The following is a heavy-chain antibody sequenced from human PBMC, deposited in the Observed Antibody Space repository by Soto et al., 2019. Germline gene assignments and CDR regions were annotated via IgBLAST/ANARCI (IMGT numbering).Heavy chain of an antibody. D-gene: IGHD3-10*01. J-gene: IGHJ4*02. CDR1: GGSISSFY. CDR2: MYYTGST. CDR3: ARVMSGSGSYLPTFDY. Sequence: QVQLQESGPGLVKPSETLSLNCTVSGGSISSFYWSWIRQSPGKGLEWIGYMYYTGSTVYNPSLKSRFTITLYSSQAQFSLKLISVTAADTAVYYCARVMSGSGSYLPTFDYWGQGTLVTVSS. V-gene: IGHV4-59*01.